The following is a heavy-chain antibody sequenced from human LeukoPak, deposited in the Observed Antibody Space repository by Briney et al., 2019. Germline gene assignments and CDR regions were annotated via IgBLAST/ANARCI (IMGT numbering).Heavy chain of an antibody. J-gene: IGHJ2*01. CDR2: INHSGST. Sequence: SETLSLTCAVYGGSFSGYYWSWIRQPPGKGLEWIGEINHSGSTNYNPSLKRRVTISVDTSKNQFSLKLSSVTAADTAVYYCARGDGDYYWFLDLWGRGTLVTVSS. V-gene: IGHV4-34*01. CDR3: ARGDGDYYWFLDL. D-gene: IGHD4-17*01. CDR1: GGSFSGYY.